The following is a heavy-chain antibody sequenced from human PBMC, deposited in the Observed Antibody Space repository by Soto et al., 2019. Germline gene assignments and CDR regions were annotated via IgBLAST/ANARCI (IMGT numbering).Heavy chain of an antibody. CDR1: GGTFSSYA. D-gene: IGHD3-10*01. J-gene: IGHJ5*02. CDR2: IIPIFGTA. CDR3: ARDTPHYYGSGRRGFDP. V-gene: IGHV1-69*13. Sequence: SVKVSCKASGGTFSSYAISWVRQAPGQGLEWMGGIIPIFGTANYAQNFQGRVTITADESTSTAYMKLSSLRSEDTAVYYCARDTPHYYGSGRRGFDPWGQGTLVTVSS.